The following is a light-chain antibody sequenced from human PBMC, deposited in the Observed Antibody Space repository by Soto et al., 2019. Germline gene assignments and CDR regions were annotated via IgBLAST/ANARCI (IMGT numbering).Light chain of an antibody. CDR2: DVS. CDR3: QSYDNSLSGSWV. J-gene: IGLJ3*02. V-gene: IGLV2-14*01. Sequence: QSALTQPASVSGSPGQSITISCTGTSSDVGGYNYVSWYQQHPGKAPQLMIYDVSYRPSGVSNRLSGSKSGNTASLTSSGLQAEDEADYYCQSYDNSLSGSWVFGGGTKRTVL. CDR1: SSDVGGYNY.